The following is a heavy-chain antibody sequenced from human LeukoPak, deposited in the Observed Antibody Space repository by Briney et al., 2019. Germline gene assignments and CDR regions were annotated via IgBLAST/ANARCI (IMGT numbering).Heavy chain of an antibody. V-gene: IGHV4-59*01. D-gene: IGHD5-18*01. J-gene: IGHJ4*02. Sequence: SETLSLTCTVSGGSISGYFWSWIRQPPGKGLEGIGYIYYSGSTNYNPSLKSRVTTSVDTSKSQFSLKLSSVTAADTAVYYCARGHSYTCGQNSDYWGQGTLVTVSS. CDR2: IYYSGST. CDR3: ARGHSYTCGQNSDY. CDR1: GGSISGYF.